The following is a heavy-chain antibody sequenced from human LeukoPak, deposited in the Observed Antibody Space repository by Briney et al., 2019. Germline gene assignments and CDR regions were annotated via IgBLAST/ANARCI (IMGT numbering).Heavy chain of an antibody. D-gene: IGHD5-24*01. J-gene: IGHJ4*02. CDR1: GFTFSTYG. CDR2: IPYDGSNE. CDR3: ATPTRWLQFGYFDY. V-gene: IGHV3-30*02. Sequence: GGSLRLSCAASGFTFSTYGMHWVRQAPGKGLDWVAFIPYDGSNEYYADSVKGRFTVSRDSSKNTLYLQMNSLRPEDTAVYYCATPTRWLQFGYFDYWGQGTLVTVSS.